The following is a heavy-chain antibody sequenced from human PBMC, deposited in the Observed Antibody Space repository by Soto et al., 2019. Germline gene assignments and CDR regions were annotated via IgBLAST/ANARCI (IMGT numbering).Heavy chain of an antibody. Sequence: TSETLSLTCHVSGGSITSCGYSWNWIRQSPGKVLEWVGCTYQSGSAYYDPSLKSRVTISVDRSQNQFFLNLTSVTAAGTAVYYCARYYYGMDVWGQGTTVTVSS. CDR3: ARYYYGMDV. CDR1: GGSITSCGYS. J-gene: IGHJ6*02. V-gene: IGHV4-30-2*06. CDR2: TYQSGSA.